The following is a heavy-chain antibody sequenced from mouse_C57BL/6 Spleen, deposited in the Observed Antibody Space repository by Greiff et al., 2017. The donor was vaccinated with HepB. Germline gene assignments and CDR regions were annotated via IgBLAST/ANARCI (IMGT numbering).Heavy chain of an antibody. CDR2: ISDGGSYT. D-gene: IGHD4-1*01. V-gene: IGHV5-4*03. CDR1: GFTFSSYA. CDR3: ARGELGPNYFDY. Sequence: EVKLMESGGGLVKPGGSLKLSCAASGFTFSSYAMSWVRQTPEKRLEWVATISDGGSYTYYPDNVKGRFTISRDNAKNNLYLQMGHLKSEDTAMYYCARGELGPNYFDYWGQGTTLTVSS. J-gene: IGHJ2*01.